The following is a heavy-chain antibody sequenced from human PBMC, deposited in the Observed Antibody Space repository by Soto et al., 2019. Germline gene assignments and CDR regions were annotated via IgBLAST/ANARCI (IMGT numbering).Heavy chain of an antibody. V-gene: IGHV2-5*02. Sequence: QITLKESGPTLVKPTQTLTLTCTFSGFSLSTSGVGVGWIRQPPGKALEWLALIYWDDDKRYSPSLKSRLTITKDPSNNQVGLTMTAVAPVATATYYCAHRGLHCGELADAASPFGGAFDIWGQGPMVTVSS. CDR1: GFSLSTSGVG. D-gene: IGHD3-16*01. CDR3: AHRGLHCGELADAASPFGGAFDI. J-gene: IGHJ3*02. CDR2: IYWDDDK.